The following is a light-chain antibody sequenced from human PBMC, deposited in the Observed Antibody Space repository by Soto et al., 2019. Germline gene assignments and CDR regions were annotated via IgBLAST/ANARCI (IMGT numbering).Light chain of an antibody. CDR1: SSDVGGYNY. Sequence: QSVLTQPASVSGSPGQSITISCTGNSSDVGGYNYVSWYQQHPGKAPKLMIYDVSDRPSGVSNRFSRSKSGNTASLTISGLQAEYEADHYCSSYTSSSTRVFGTGTKLTVL. J-gene: IGLJ1*01. CDR2: DVS. CDR3: SSYTSSSTRV. V-gene: IGLV2-14*01.